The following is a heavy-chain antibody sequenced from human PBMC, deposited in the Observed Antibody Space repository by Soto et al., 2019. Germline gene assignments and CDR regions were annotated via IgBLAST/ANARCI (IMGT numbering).Heavy chain of an antibody. D-gene: IGHD3-3*01. J-gene: IGHJ6*02. CDR1: GYTFTSYD. CDR3: AREGSYDFWSGYTALGRYYYYGMDV. CDR2: MNPNSGNT. Sequence: ASVKVSCKASGYTFTSYDINWVRQATGQGLEWMGWMNPNSGNTGYAQKFQGRVTMTRNTSISTAYMELSSLRSEDTAVYYCAREGSYDFWSGYTALGRYYYYGMDVWGQGTTVTVSS. V-gene: IGHV1-8*01.